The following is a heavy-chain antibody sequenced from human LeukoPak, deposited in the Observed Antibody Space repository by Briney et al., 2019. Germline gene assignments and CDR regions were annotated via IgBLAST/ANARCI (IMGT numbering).Heavy chain of an antibody. D-gene: IGHD3-3*01. V-gene: IGHV3-23*01. J-gene: IGHJ4*02. CDR1: GFTFSSYA. CDR3: ARGGSSWSALGYFDY. Sequence: PGGSLRLSCAASGFTFSSYAMSWVRQAPGKGLEWVSAISGSGGSTYYADSVKGRFTISRDNPRNTLYLQMNSLRAEDTAVYYCARGGSSWSALGYFDYWGQGTLVTVSS. CDR2: ISGSGGST.